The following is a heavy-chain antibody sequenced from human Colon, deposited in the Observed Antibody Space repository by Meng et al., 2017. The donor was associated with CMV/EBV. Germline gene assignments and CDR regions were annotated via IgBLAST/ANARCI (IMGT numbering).Heavy chain of an antibody. V-gene: IGHV3-74*01. Sequence: FAFSGYRMHWVRQAPGEGPVWVSRINHDGSNTIYADSVKGRFTISRDNAKNTVYLQMNNLRAEDTAVYYCVRESGPTAVRDNRFDPWGQGTLVTVSS. CDR3: VRESGPTAVRDNRFDP. D-gene: IGHD6-6*01. CDR1: FAFSGYR. CDR2: INHDGSNT. J-gene: IGHJ5*02.